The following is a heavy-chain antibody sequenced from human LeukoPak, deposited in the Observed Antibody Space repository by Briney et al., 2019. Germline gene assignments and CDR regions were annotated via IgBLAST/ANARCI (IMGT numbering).Heavy chain of an antibody. J-gene: IGHJ4*02. CDR2: IYYRAT. Sequence: SETLSLTCTVSGGSISSYYWSWIRQPPGQGLEWMGYIYYRATNYNPSLKSRVTISIDTSKNQLSLELSSVTAADTAVYYCAIHYDNDGYYYAHFDYWGQGTLVTVSS. CDR1: GGSISSYY. CDR3: AIHYDNDGYYYAHFDY. V-gene: IGHV4-59*08. D-gene: IGHD3-22*01.